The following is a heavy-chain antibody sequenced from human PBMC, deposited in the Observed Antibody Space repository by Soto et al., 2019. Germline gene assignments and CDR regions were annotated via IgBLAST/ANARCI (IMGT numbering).Heavy chain of an antibody. V-gene: IGHV3-23*01. CDR1: GFTFRTYA. CDR3: TRILDGAGIDF. CDR2: ISGDGSGT. Sequence: DVRLLESGGGLVQPGGSLRLSCAPSGFTFRTYAFSWVRQAPGKGLKWVSSISGDGSGTYYADSVKGRFTISRDNYKNTLYLQMSSLRDEDTAIYFCTRILDGAGIDFWGQGTLVTVSS. J-gene: IGHJ4*02. D-gene: IGHD1-26*01.